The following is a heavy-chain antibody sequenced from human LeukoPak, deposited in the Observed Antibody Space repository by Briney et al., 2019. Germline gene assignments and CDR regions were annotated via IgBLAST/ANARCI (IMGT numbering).Heavy chain of an antibody. D-gene: IGHD2-15*01. CDR3: ARTPYCSGGSCYLFFDY. Sequence: SVKVSCKASGGTFSSYAISWVRQAPGQGLEWMGRIIPILGIANYAQKFQGRVTITADKSTSTAYIELSSLRSEDTAVYYCARTPYCSGGSCYLFFDYWGQGTLVTVSS. J-gene: IGHJ4*02. CDR2: IIPILGIA. V-gene: IGHV1-69*04. CDR1: GGTFSSYA.